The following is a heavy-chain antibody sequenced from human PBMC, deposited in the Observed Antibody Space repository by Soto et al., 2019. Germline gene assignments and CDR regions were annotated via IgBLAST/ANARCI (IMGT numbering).Heavy chain of an antibody. V-gene: IGHV4-34*01. CDR3: ARAHSTTVITLKWGAMDF. Sequence: PSETLSLTCAVYGGSFSGFYWSWIRQSPGKGLEWIGEIYHRGNTNYNPSLKTRVSISVDTSKNQFSLNLTSVTAADTAVYYCARAHSTTVITLKWGAMDFWGQGTTVTVSS. CDR2: IYHRGNT. CDR1: GGSFSGFY. J-gene: IGHJ6*02. D-gene: IGHD3-22*01.